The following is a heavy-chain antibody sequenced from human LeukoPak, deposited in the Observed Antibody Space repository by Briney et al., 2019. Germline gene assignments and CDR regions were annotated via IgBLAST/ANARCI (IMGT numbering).Heavy chain of an antibody. CDR3: AMEPYYYGSGSHFDY. CDR1: GFTFDDYA. D-gene: IGHD3-10*01. J-gene: IGHJ4*02. CDR2: ISWNSGSI. V-gene: IGHV3-9*01. Sequence: GGSLRLSCAASGFTFDDYAMHWVRQAPGKGLEWVSGISWNSGSIGYADSVKGRFTISRDNAENSLYLQMNSLRAEDTALYYCAMEPYYYGSGSHFDYWGQGTLVTVSS.